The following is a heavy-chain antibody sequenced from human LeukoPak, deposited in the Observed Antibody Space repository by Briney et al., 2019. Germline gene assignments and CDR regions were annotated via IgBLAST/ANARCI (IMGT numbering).Heavy chain of an antibody. Sequence: SETLSLTCTVSGYSISSGYYWGWIRQPPGKGLEWIGSIYHSGSTYYNPSLKSRVTISVDTSKNQFSLKLSSVTAADTAVYYCARGHIVGAHIDAFDIWGQGTMVTVSS. CDR3: ARGHIVGAHIDAFDI. D-gene: IGHD1-26*01. CDR1: GYSISSGYY. J-gene: IGHJ3*02. V-gene: IGHV4-38-2*02. CDR2: IYHSGST.